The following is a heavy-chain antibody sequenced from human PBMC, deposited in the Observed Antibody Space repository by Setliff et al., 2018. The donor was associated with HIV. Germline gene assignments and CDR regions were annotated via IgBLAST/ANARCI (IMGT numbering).Heavy chain of an antibody. J-gene: IGHJ4*02. D-gene: IGHD3-10*01. CDR3: ARVGGFFGEARPPPDY. CDR1: GGSISSGRYY. V-gene: IGHV4-61*09. CDR2: ISTGGRP. Sequence: SETLSLPCTVSGGSISSGRYYWSWIRQPAGKGLEWIGHISTGGRPNYNPSLISRVTISIDTSQDQLSLKLNSVTAADTAVYYCARVGGFFGEARPPPDYWGQGALVTVSS.